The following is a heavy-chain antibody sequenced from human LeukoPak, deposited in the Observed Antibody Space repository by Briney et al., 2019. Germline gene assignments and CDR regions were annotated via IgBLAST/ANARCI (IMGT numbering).Heavy chain of an antibody. D-gene: IGHD2-8*01. V-gene: IGHV3-74*01. CDR2: INSDASST. Sequence: GSLRLSCAASGFTFSSYWMHWVRQAPGKGLVWVSRINSDASSTSYAASVKGQFTISRDNAKNTLYLQMNSLRAEDTAVYYCARVQGHPPNGLDVWGQGTMVTVSS. CDR1: GFTFSSYW. J-gene: IGHJ3*01. CDR3: ARVQGHPPNGLDV.